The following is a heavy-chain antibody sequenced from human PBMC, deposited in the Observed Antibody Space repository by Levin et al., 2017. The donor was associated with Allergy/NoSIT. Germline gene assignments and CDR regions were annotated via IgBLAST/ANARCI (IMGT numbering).Heavy chain of an antibody. CDR2: IYYSGST. CDR1: GGSIRSYY. D-gene: IGHD3-10*01. V-gene: IGHV4-59*08. J-gene: IGHJ4*02. CDR3: ARRGWGSGSYEDY. Sequence: SQTLSLPCTVSGGSIRSYYWSWLRQPPGKGLEWIGYIYYSGSTNYNPSLKSRVTISVDTSKNQFSLKLSSVTAADTAVYYCARRGWGSGSYEDYWGQGTLVTVSS.